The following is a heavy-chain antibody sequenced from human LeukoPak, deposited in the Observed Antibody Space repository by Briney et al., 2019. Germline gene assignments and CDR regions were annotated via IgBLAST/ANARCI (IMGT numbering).Heavy chain of an antibody. Sequence: SETLSLTCAVYGRSLNHYYWSWIRQPPGKGLEWIGEIDRLGRTNYSPSLKNRVTISIDTSKNQFSLKLTSVTAADSAVYYCARPVDCSSTFCSGPFDSWGQGGLVTVSS. V-gene: IGHV4-34*01. CDR3: ARPVDCSSTFCSGPFDS. CDR1: GRSLNHYY. D-gene: IGHD2-2*01. J-gene: IGHJ4*02. CDR2: IDRLGRT.